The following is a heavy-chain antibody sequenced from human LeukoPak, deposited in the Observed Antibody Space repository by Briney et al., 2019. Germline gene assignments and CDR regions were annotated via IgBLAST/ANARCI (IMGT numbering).Heavy chain of an antibody. V-gene: IGHV1-18*01. CDR3: ARMVGGGGILSDYYYGMDV. J-gene: IGHJ6*02. CDR1: GGTFSSYA. D-gene: IGHD2-15*01. CDR2: ISAYNGNT. Sequence: SVKVSCKASGGTFSSYAISWVRQAPGQGLEWMGWISAYNGNTNYAQKLQGRVTMTTDTSTSTAYMELRSLRSDDTAVYYCARMVGGGGILSDYYYGMDVWGQGTTVTVSS.